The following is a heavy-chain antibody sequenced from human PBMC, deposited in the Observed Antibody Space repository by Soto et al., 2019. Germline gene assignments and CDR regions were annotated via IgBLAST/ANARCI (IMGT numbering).Heavy chain of an antibody. CDR3: AKSFCSSRRCFFPGVDP. Sequence: EVQLLESGGGLVHPGGSLRLSCAASGFDFSSYAMSWVRQAPGKGLECISLISGTGVPTLYAESVKGRFSVSRDNSKDTLFLEMNNLGVDDTAMYYWAKSFCSSRRCFFPGVDPWGPGTLVTVSS. J-gene: IGHJ5*02. CDR2: ISGTGVPT. D-gene: IGHD2-15*01. V-gene: IGHV3-23*01. CDR1: GFDFSSYA.